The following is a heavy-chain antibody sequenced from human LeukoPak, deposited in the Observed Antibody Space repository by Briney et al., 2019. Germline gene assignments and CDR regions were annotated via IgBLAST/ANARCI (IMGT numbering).Heavy chain of an antibody. V-gene: IGHV2-5*02. J-gene: IGHJ4*02. D-gene: IGHD6-13*01. CDR3: AHTGSNWYQYYFDY. CDR1: GFSLSTSGVG. Sequence: SGPTLVNPTQTLTLTCTFSGFSLSTSGVGVGWIRQPPGKALEWLALIYWDDDKRYNPSLKSRVTITKDTSKNQVVLTMTNMDPVDTATYYCAHTGSNWYQYYFDYWGQGILVTVSS. CDR2: IYWDDDK.